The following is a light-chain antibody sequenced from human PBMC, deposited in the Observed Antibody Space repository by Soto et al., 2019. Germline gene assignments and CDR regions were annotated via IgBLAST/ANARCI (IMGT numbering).Light chain of an antibody. V-gene: IGLV1-40*01. CDR3: QSYDSSLSVYVV. J-gene: IGLJ2*01. CDR2: GNS. Sequence: QPVLTQPPSVSGAPGQRVTMSCTGSSSNIGAGYDVHWYQQLPGTAPKLLIYGNSNRPSGVPDRFSGSKSGTSASLAITGLQAEDEADYYCQSYDSSLSVYVVFGGGTKLTVL. CDR1: SSNIGAGYD.